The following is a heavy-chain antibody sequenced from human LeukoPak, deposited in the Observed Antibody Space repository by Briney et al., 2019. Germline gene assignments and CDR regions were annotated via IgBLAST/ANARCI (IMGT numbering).Heavy chain of an antibody. CDR3: ASDRLAATGLFDY. CDR1: GFSFDDYG. CDR2: INWDGGSA. V-gene: IGHV3-20*04. J-gene: IGHJ4*02. Sequence: GESLRLSCAASGFSFDDYGMSWVRQAPGKGLELVSGINWDGGSAAYADSVKGRFTISRDNAKNSLYLQMNSLRTEDTAFYYCASDRLAATGLFDYWGQGTLVTVSS. D-gene: IGHD6-13*01.